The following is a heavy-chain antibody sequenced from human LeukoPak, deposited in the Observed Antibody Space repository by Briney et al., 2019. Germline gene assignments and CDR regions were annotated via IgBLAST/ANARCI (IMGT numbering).Heavy chain of an antibody. D-gene: IGHD6-13*01. CDR1: GYSFTSYW. CDR3: VRRAAGTGWYFDL. Sequence: GESLKISWQRLGYSFTSYWIGWVGRLPGKGLEGMGIIDAGVSDTRYSPSFQGQVTISADKSISTDYLQWSSRKASDTAMYYCVRRAAGTGWYFDLWGRGTLATVSS. CDR2: IDAGVSDT. J-gene: IGHJ2*01. V-gene: IGHV5-51*01.